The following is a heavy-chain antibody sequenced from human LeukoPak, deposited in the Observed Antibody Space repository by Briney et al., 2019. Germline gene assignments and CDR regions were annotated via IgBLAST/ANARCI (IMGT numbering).Heavy chain of an antibody. D-gene: IGHD1-1*01. J-gene: IGHJ3*02. V-gene: IGHV3-30*18. Sequence: GRSLRLSCAASGFTFSSYGMHWVRQAPGKGLEWVAVISYDGSNKYYADSVKGRFTISRDNSKNTLYLQMNSLRAEDTAVYYCAKPTSRTDAFDIWGQGTIVTVSS. CDR1: GFTFSSYG. CDR2: ISYDGSNK. CDR3: AKPTSRTDAFDI.